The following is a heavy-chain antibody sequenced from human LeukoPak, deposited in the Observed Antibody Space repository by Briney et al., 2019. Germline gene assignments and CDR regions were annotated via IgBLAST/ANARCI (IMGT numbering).Heavy chain of an antibody. CDR2: IYYSGST. Sequence: SETLSLTCTVSGGSISSYYWSWIRQPPGKGLEWIGYIYYSGSTNYNPSLKSRVTISVDTSKNQFSLKLSSVTAAEAAVYYCAREGRYRYGYNEYHSYMDIWGKGTTVTVSS. CDR1: GGSISSYY. V-gene: IGHV4-59*01. J-gene: IGHJ6*04. D-gene: IGHD5-24*01. CDR3: AREGRYRYGYNEYHSYMDI.